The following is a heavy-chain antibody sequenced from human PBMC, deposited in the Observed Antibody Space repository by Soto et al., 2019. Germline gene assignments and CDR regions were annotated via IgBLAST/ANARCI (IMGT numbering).Heavy chain of an antibody. J-gene: IGHJ1*01. D-gene: IGHD1-1*01. V-gene: IGHV1-3*01. CDR2: INAGNGNT. CDR3: AIDRLGGGTTSAYCQH. CDR1: GYTFTSYA. Sequence: GASVKVSCKASGYTFTSYAMHWVRQAPGQRLEWMGWINAGNGNTKYSQKFQGRVTITRDTSASTAYMELSSLRSEDTAVYYCAIDRLGGGTTSAYCQHWAQGNLVPVSS.